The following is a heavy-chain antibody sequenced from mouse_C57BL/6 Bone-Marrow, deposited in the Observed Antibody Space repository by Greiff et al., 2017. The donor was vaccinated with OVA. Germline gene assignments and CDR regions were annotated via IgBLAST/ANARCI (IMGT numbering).Heavy chain of an antibody. CDR1: GFTFSSYT. CDR3: ARHYYGTLYS. CDR2: ISGGGGNT. J-gene: IGHJ2*01. V-gene: IGHV5-9*01. D-gene: IGHD1-1*01. Sequence: EVKVVESGGGLVKPGGSLKLSCAASGFTFSSYTMSWVRQTPEKRLEWVATISGGGGNTYYPDSVKGRVSISRDNAKNTLYLQMSSLWSEDTALYYCARHYYGTLYSWGQGTTLTVSS.